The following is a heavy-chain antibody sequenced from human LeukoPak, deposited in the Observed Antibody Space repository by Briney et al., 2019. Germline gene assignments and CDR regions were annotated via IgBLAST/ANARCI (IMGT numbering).Heavy chain of an antibody. D-gene: IGHD3-10*01. CDR3: ARFYGSGKNYYYYGMDV. J-gene: IGHJ6*02. Sequence: ASVTVSCKASGYTFTSYGISWVRQAPGQGLEWMGWISAYNGNTNYAQKLQGRVTMTTDTSTSTAYMELRSLRSDDTAVYYCARFYGSGKNYYYYGMDVWGQGTTVTVSS. CDR2: ISAYNGNT. V-gene: IGHV1-18*01. CDR1: GYTFTSYG.